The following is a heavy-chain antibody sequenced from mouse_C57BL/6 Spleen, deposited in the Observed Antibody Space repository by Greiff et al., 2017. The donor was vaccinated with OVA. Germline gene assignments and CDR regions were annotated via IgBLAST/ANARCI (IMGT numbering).Heavy chain of an antibody. J-gene: IGHJ3*01. D-gene: IGHD2-5*01. CDR1: GFNIKDYY. CDR3: TTPPYYSNYEFAY. CDR2: IDPEDGDT. Sequence: EVQLQQSGAELVRPGASVKLSCTASGFNIKDYYMHWVKQRPEQGLEWIGRIDPEDGDTEYAPKFQGKATMTADTSSNTAYLQLSSLTSEDTAVYYCTTPPYYSNYEFAYWGQGTLVTVSA. V-gene: IGHV14-1*01.